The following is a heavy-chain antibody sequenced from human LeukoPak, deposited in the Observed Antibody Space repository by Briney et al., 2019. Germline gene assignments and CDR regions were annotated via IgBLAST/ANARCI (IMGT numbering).Heavy chain of an antibody. J-gene: IGHJ6*02. D-gene: IGHD5-24*01. CDR3: AGGRVGGRWLRFAHYYYGMDV. CDR1: GGSFSGYY. CDR2: INHSGST. V-gene: IGHV4-34*01. Sequence: SETLSLTCAVYGGSFSGYYWSWIRQPPGKGLEWIGEINHSGSTNYNPSLKSRVTISVDTSKNQFSLKLSSVTAADTAVYYCAGGRVGGRWLRFAHYYYGMDVWGQGTTVTVSS.